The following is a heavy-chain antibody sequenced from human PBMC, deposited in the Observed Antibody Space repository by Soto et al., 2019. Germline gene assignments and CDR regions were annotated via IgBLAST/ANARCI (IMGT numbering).Heavy chain of an antibody. CDR1: GFIFSDYY. CDR2: INNGGDIV. Sequence: QVQLEESGGGLVKPGQSLHLSCATSGFIFSDYYMAWIRQAPGKGLEWIGYINNGGDIVHYSDAVRGRFRISRDNTKKSLYLQMTSLRAEDTAIYYCARDFSKTTVGVVDSWGQGALVTVSS. D-gene: IGHD3-16*01. V-gene: IGHV3-11*01. J-gene: IGHJ4*02. CDR3: ARDFSKTTVGVVDS.